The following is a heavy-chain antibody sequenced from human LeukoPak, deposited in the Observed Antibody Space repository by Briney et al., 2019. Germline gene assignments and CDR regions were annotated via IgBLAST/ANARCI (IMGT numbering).Heavy chain of an antibody. J-gene: IGHJ5*02. CDR1: GYTFTGYY. CDR3: ARFPDIVVVPAAMRYNWFDP. CDR2: INPNSGGT. D-gene: IGHD2-2*01. V-gene: IGHV1-2*02. Sequence: ASVKVSCKASGYTFTGYYMHWVRQAPGQGLEWMGWINPNSGGTNYAQKFQGRVTMTRDTSISTAYMELSRLRPDDTAVYYCARFPDIVVVPAAMRYNWFDPWGQGTLVSVSS.